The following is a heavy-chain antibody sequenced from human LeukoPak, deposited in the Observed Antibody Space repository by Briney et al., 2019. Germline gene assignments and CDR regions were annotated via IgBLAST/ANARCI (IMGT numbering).Heavy chain of an antibody. CDR1: GGSTSSYY. CDR2: IYYSGST. Sequence: SETLSLTCTVSGGSTSSYYWSWIRQPPGKGLEWIGYIYYSGSTNYNPSLKSRVTISVDTSKNQFSLKLSSVTAADTAVYYCARVAQLWTTYFDYWGQGTLVTVSS. D-gene: IGHD5-18*01. V-gene: IGHV4-59*01. CDR3: ARVAQLWTTYFDY. J-gene: IGHJ4*02.